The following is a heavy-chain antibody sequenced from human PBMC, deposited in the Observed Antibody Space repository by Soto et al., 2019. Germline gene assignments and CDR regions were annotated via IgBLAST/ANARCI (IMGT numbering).Heavy chain of an antibody. J-gene: IGHJ4*02. CDR2: IVVGSGNT. CDR3: AADPRFSSSWYSLSFDY. D-gene: IGHD6-13*01. Sequence: ASVKVSCKASGFTFTSSAVQWVRQARGQRLEWIGWIVVGSGNTNYAQKFQERVTITRDMSTSTAYMELSSLRSEDTAVYYCAADPRFSSSWYSLSFDYWGQGTLVTVSS. CDR1: GFTFTSSA. V-gene: IGHV1-58*01.